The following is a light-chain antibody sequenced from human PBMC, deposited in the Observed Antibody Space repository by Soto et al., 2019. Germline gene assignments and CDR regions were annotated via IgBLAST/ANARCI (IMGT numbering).Light chain of an antibody. CDR3: DSYTSDTSLYV. CDR2: EVT. CDR1: SSDVGTYNY. V-gene: IGLV2-14*01. J-gene: IGLJ1*01. Sequence: QSVLTQPASVSGSPGQSITISCTGTSSDVGTYNYVSWYQQLPGKAPKLMIFEVTYRPSGISNRFSGSKSGNTASLTISGLQAEDEADYYCDSYTSDTSLYVFGTGTKVTVL.